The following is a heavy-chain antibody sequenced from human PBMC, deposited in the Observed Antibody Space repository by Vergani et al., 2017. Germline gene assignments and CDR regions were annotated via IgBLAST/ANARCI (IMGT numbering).Heavy chain of an antibody. Sequence: EKQLVQSGSETKKPGESLKISCQAFGYIFSNFWIGWVRQLPGVGLDWMGIIYPGDSEVKSHPTFRGQVIFSVDTSVNTAYLQWRSLQASDTATYFCASGGHGSENGGALQLWGQGTNITVSS. CDR2: IYPGDSEV. D-gene: IGHD3-10*01. J-gene: IGHJ3*01. V-gene: IGHV5-51*01. CDR3: ASGGHGSENGGALQL. CDR1: GYIFSNFW.